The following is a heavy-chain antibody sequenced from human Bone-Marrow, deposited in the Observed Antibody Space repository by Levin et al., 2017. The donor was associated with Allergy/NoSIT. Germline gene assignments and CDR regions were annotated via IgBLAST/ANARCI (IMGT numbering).Heavy chain of an antibody. J-gene: IGHJ6*02. CDR2: ISVSGGRT. V-gene: IGHV3-23*01. D-gene: IGHD2-21*01. CDR3: AKDVIPDDFNYGMDV. Sequence: GESLKISCAASGFTFSKYALNWVRQAPGKGLEWVSTISVSGGRTYYADSVKGRFTISRDNSKNTLYLQMNSLRAEDTAVYYCAKDVIPDDFNYGMDVWGQGTTVTVSS. CDR1: GFTFSKYA.